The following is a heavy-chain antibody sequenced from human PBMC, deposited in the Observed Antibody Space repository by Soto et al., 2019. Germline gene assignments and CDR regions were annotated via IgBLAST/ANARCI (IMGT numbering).Heavy chain of an antibody. J-gene: IGHJ6*02. CDR1: GYTFTSYG. Sequence: ASVKVSCKASGYTFTSYGISWVRQAPGQGLEWMGSISAYNGNTNYAQKLQGRVTMTTDTSTSTAYMELRSLRYDDTAVHSCARDSVAPAPSPAYYYHGMDVWGQGTTVTVSS. D-gene: IGHD2-2*01. V-gene: IGHV1-18*01. CDR3: ARDSVAPAPSPAYYYHGMDV. CDR2: ISAYNGNT.